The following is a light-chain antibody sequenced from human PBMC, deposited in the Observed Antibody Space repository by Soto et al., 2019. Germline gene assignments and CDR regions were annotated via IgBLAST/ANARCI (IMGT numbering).Light chain of an antibody. CDR3: QQYGASPLT. CDR2: GAS. J-gene: IGKJ4*01. CDR1: QTVPNNY. V-gene: IGKV3-20*01. Sequence: EIVLTQSPGTLSLSAGDGVSLSCRASQTVPNNYLAWYQQKPDQAPRLLIFGASNRATGIPARFGGSGSGTDFTLSISRLEPEDFAVYYCQQYGASPLTFGGGARLEVK.